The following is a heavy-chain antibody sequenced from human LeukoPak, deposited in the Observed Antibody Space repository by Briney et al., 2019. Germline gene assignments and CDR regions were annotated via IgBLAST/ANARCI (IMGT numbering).Heavy chain of an antibody. Sequence: ASVKVSCKASGYTFTTCGISWVRQAPGQGLEWMGWISGNNDDTNYAQNLQGRVTMTTDTSTKTAYMEVRSLGSDDTAVYYCARDWDIAAEVDYVDYWGQGTVVTVSS. V-gene: IGHV1-18*01. D-gene: IGHD6-13*01. CDR3: ARDWDIAAEVDYVDY. J-gene: IGHJ4*02. CDR2: ISGNNDDT. CDR1: GYTFTTCG.